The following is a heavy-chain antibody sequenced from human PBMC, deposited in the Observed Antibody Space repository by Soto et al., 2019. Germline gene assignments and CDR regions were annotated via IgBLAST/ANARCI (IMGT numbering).Heavy chain of an antibody. D-gene: IGHD3-22*01. CDR2: INAGNGNT. CDR3: ARSSGYYLIYDY. CDR1: GYTFTSYA. V-gene: IGHV1-3*05. J-gene: IGHJ4*02. Sequence: QVQLVQSGAEEKKPGASVKVSCKASGYTFTSYAMHWVRQAPGQRLEWMGWINAGNGNTKYSQKFQGRVTITRDTSASTAYMVLSSLRSEDTAVYYCARSSGYYLIYDYWGQGTLVTVSS.